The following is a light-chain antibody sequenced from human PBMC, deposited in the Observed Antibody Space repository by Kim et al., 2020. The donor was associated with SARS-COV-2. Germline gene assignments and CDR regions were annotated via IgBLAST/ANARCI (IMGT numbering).Light chain of an antibody. V-gene: IGKV1-27*01. CDR2: GAS. J-gene: IGKJ1*01. CDR3: QKYNGAPWT. CDR1: QGINND. Sequence: DIRMTQSPSSLSACVGDRVTITCRASQGINNDLAWYQQKPGKVPNLLIYGASALQSGVPSRFSGRGSGTDFTLTISSLQPEDVAIYYCQKYNGAPWTFGQGTKVEIK.